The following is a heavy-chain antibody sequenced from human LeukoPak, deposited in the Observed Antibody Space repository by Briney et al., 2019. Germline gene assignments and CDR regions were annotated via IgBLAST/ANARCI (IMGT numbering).Heavy chain of an antibody. J-gene: IGHJ4*02. CDR3: ARAPAESDGSGFWEFDY. CDR2: IYTSGST. D-gene: IGHD3-10*01. V-gene: IGHV4-61*02. CDR1: GGSISSGSYY. Sequence: PSETLSLTCTVSGGSISSGSYYWSWIRQPAGKGLEWIGRIYTSGSTNYNPSLKSRVTISVDTSKNQFSLKLSSVTAADTAVYYCARAPAESDGSGFWEFDYWGQGTLVTVSS.